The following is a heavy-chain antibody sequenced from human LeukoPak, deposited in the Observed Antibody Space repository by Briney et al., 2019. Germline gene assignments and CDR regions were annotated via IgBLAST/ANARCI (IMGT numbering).Heavy chain of an antibody. J-gene: IGHJ6*02. Sequence: ASVKVSCKASGYTFTSYYMHWVRQAPGQGLEWMGIINPSGGSTSYAQKFQGRVTMTRDTSTSTVYMELSSLRSEDTAVYYCARGLPMVRGGYYGMDVWGQGTTVTVSS. CDR2: INPSGGST. V-gene: IGHV1-46*01. CDR3: ARGLPMVRGGYYGMDV. D-gene: IGHD3-10*01. CDR1: GYTFTSYY.